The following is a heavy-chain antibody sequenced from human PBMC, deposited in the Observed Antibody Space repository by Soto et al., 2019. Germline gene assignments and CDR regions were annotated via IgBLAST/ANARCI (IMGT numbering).Heavy chain of an antibody. CDR3: ATQRTTVTTFRVRNFDY. CDR2: IYYSGRT. Sequence: QLQLQESGPGLVKPSETLSLTCTVSGGSISSSSYYWGWIRQPPGKGLEWIGSIYYSGRTYYNPSLMSRLTRSVDASKTRFSLKLSSATAAHTAVYYCATQRTTVTTFRVRNFDYWGQGTLVTVSS. J-gene: IGHJ4*02. D-gene: IGHD4-17*01. V-gene: IGHV4-39*01. CDR1: GGSISSSSYY.